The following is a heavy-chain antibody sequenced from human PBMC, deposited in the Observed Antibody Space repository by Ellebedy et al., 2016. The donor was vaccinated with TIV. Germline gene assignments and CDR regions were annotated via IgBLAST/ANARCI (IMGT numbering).Heavy chain of an antibody. CDR2: IGSSITTI. CDR3: ARGGGSRLNYALDI. CDR1: RFTFSTYS. J-gene: IGHJ3*02. D-gene: IGHD3-10*01. Sequence: GESLKISCAASRFTFSTYSMNWVRQAPGKGLEWVSYIGSSITTIYYADSVKGRFTISRDNAKNSLYLQMNSLRAEDTAVYYCARGGGSRLNYALDIWGPGTMVTVSS. V-gene: IGHV3-48*04.